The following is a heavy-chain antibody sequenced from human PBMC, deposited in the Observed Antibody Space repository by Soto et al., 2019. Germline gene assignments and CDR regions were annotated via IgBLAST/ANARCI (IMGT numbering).Heavy chain of an antibody. D-gene: IGHD2-2*01. CDR3: ARGRRYCSSTSCPNWFDP. V-gene: IGHV1-8*01. CDR1: GYTFTSYD. Sequence: EASVKVSCKASGYTFTSYDINWVRQATGQGLEWMGWMNPNSGNTGYAQKFQGRVTMTRNTSISTAYMELSSLRSEDTAVYYCARGRRYCSSTSCPNWFDPWGQGTLVTVSS. J-gene: IGHJ5*02. CDR2: MNPNSGNT.